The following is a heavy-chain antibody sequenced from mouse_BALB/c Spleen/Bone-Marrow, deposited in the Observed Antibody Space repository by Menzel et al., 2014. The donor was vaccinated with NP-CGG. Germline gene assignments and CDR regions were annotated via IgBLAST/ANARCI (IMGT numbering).Heavy chain of an antibody. Sequence: EVKLMESGAELVKPGASVKLSCTASGFNIKDTYMHWVKQRPEQGLEWIGRIDPANGNTKYDPKFQGKATITADTSSNTAYLQLSSLPSEDTAVYYCAMYYYGSSLFAYWGQGTLVTVSA. J-gene: IGHJ3*01. D-gene: IGHD1-1*01. CDR3: AMYYYGSSLFAY. V-gene: IGHV14-3*02. CDR2: IDPANGNT. CDR1: GFNIKDTY.